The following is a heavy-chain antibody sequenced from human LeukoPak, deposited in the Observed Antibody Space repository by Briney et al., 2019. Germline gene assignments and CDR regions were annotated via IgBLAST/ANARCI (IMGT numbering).Heavy chain of an antibody. V-gene: IGHV3-30*18. CDR2: ISYDGSNK. Sequence: GGSLRLSCAASGFTFSSYGMHWVRQAPGKGLEWVAVISYDGSNKYYADSVKGRFTISRDNSKNTLYLQMNSLRAEDTAVYYCGKWAYDSSGYYPWGQGTLVTVSS. CDR3: GKWAYDSSGYYP. D-gene: IGHD3-22*01. CDR1: GFTFSSYG. J-gene: IGHJ4*02.